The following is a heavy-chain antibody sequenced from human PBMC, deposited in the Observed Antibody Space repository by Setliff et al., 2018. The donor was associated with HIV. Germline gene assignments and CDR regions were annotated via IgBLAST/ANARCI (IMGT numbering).Heavy chain of an antibody. CDR1: GFTFSTYA. J-gene: IGHJ3*01. D-gene: IGHD2-21*01. CDR3: ARVFPNAFDV. Sequence: GGSLRLSCAASGFTFSTYAMGWVRQAPGKGLEWVSTVGAAGYPTHYADSVKGRFTISRDNAKDSLYLQMNSLRAEDTALYYCARVFPNAFDVWGQGTMVTV. V-gene: IGHV3-21*01. CDR2: VGAAGYPT.